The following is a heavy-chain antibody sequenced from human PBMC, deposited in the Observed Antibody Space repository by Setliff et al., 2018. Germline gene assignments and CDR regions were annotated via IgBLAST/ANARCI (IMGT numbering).Heavy chain of an antibody. Sequence: GGSLRLSCAVSGFTFSKAWMHWVRQAPGKGLEWVGRVKSNTDGGTTDYAAPVKGRFTISRDDSKNTMYLQMNSLKTEDTAVYYCTLANCDANCAGLNWFDPWGQGTLVTVSS. J-gene: IGHJ5*02. CDR3: TLANCDANCAGLNWFDP. CDR2: VKSNTDGGTT. D-gene: IGHD2-21*02. V-gene: IGHV3-15*07. CDR1: GFTFSKAW.